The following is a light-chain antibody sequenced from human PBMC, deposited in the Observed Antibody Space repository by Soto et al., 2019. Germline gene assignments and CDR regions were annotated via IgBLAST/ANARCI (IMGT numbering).Light chain of an antibody. V-gene: IGLV1-51*01. CDR1: SSNIGNNY. J-gene: IGLJ3*02. CDR2: DNG. Sequence: QSVLTQPPSVSAAPGQKVTISCSGTSSNIGNNYVSWYQQLPGTAPRLLIYDNGKRPTGIPGRFSGSKSGTSATLGITGLQTGDEADYYCGTWDSSLSAGVFGGGTQLTVL. CDR3: GTWDSSLSAGV.